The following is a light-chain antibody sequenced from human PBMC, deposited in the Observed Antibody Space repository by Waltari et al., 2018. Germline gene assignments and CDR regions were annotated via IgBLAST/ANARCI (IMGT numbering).Light chain of an antibody. CDR3: QAWDNSFVL. Sequence: SYELTQPPSVSVSPGQTASIPCSGDHLGDKYVCWYQQKPGQSPVLVMYQDKKRPSGIPERFSGSNSGNTATLTISGTQAADEADYYCQAWDNSFVLFGGGTKLTVL. V-gene: IGLV3-1*01. CDR1: HLGDKY. CDR2: QDK. J-gene: IGLJ2*01.